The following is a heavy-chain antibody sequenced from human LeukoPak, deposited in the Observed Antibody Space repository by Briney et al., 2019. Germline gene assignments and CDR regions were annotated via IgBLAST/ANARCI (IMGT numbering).Heavy chain of an antibody. CDR3: AREERLYYDSSGNLYYYYYGMDV. CDR1: GYTFTSYG. Sequence: ASVKVSCKASGYTFTSYGISWVRQAPGQGLEWMGWINPNSGGTNYAQKFQGRVTMTRDTSISTAYMELSRLRSDDTAVYYCAREERLYYDSSGNLYYYYYGMDVWGQGTTVTVSS. CDR2: INPNSGGT. J-gene: IGHJ6*02. D-gene: IGHD3-22*01. V-gene: IGHV1-2*02.